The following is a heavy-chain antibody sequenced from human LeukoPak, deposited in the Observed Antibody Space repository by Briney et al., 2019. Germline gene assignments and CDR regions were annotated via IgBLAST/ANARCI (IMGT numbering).Heavy chain of an antibody. CDR2: MNAASGKT. CDR1: GYTFTRST. CDR3: VASLAVSSDYIHY. Sequence: ASVKVSRMGSGYTFTRSTVHWVRQARGQRLEWMGWMNAASGKTEYSQEFQGRVIITRDTSASTAYMEMSTLRSEDTAVYYCVASLAVSSDYIHYWGQGTLVTVSS. D-gene: IGHD5-12*01. V-gene: IGHV1-3*01. J-gene: IGHJ4*02.